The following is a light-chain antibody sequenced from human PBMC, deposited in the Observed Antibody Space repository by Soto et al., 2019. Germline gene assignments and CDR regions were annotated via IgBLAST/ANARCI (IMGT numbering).Light chain of an antibody. J-gene: IGKJ5*01. Sequence: DIQMTQSPSSLSASVGDRVTITCRASQSIGKFLNWYQQKPGKAPALLIYAASSLQSGVPSSFSGSGSGTDFTLTISSLQPEDFATYYCEQSYSPPPITFGQGTRLEIK. CDR2: AAS. CDR1: QSIGKF. V-gene: IGKV1-39*01. CDR3: EQSYSPPPIT.